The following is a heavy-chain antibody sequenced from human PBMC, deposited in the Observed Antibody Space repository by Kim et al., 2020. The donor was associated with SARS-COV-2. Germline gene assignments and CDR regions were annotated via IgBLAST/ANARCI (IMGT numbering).Heavy chain of an antibody. D-gene: IGHD6-13*01. CDR3: ALSSSWYHPNFSYYYGMDV. CDR1: GYTLTELS. J-gene: IGHJ6*02. Sequence: ASVKVSCKVSGYTLTELSMHWVRQAPGKGLEWMGGFDPEDGETIYAQKFQGRVTMTEDTSTDTAYMELRSLRSEDPAVYYCALSSSWYHPNFSYYYGMDVWGQGTTVTVSS. V-gene: IGHV1-24*01. CDR2: FDPEDGET.